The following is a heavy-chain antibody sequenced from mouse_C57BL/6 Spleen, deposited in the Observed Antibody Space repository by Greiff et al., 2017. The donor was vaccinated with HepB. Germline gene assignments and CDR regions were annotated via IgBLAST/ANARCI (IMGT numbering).Heavy chain of an antibody. J-gene: IGHJ1*03. D-gene: IGHD2-5*01. CDR1: GYTFTSYW. V-gene: IGHV1-52*01. CDR2: IDPSDSET. Sequence: QVQLQQPGAELVRPGSSVKLSCKASGYTFTSYWMHWVKQRPIQGLEWIGNIDPSDSETHYNQKFKDKATLTVDKSSSTAYMQLSSLTSEDSAVYYCARAVTTRYFDVWGTGTTVIVSS. CDR3: ARAVTTRYFDV.